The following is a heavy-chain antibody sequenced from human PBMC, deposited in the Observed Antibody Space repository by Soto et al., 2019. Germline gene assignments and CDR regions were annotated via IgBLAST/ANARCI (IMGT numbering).Heavy chain of an antibody. D-gene: IGHD6-25*01. CDR3: ARVGSLAAPTQGYYYYDMDV. CDR2: ITTFNGNT. Sequence: ASVKVSCKASGYTFTNYAVSWVRQAPGQGLEWMGWITTFNGNTNSAQMFQGRVTMTTDTSTSTAFMELRGLRSDDTAVYYCARVGSLAAPTQGYYYYDMDVWGQGTTVTVSS. J-gene: IGHJ6*02. V-gene: IGHV1-18*04. CDR1: GYTFTNYA.